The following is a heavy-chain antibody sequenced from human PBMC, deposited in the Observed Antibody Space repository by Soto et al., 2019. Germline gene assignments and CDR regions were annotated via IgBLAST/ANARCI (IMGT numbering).Heavy chain of an antibody. D-gene: IGHD3-10*01. CDR1: GGSISSGVYY. Sequence: PSETLSLTCTVSGGSISSGVYYWSWIRQHPGKGLEWIGYIYYSGSTYYNPSLKSRVTISLDTSKNQFSLKLTSVTAADTAVYYCASGSGSLSYWGQGTLVTVSS. J-gene: IGHJ4*02. CDR2: IYYSGST. CDR3: ASGSGSLSY. V-gene: IGHV4-31*03.